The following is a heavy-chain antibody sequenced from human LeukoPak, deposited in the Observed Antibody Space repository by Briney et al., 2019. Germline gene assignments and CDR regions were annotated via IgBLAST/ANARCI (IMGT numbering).Heavy chain of an antibody. CDR2: IYTSGST. D-gene: IGHD6-19*01. J-gene: IGHJ6*02. CDR1: GGSLSSYY. CDR3: ARTTIAVAGPYHPYYYGMDV. V-gene: IGHV4-4*07. Sequence: SETLSLTCTVSGGSLSSYYWSWIRQPAGKGLEWMGRIYTSGSTNYNPSLKSRVTMSLDTSKNQFSLKLSSVTAADTAVYYCARTTIAVAGPYHPYYYGMDVWGQGTTVTVSS.